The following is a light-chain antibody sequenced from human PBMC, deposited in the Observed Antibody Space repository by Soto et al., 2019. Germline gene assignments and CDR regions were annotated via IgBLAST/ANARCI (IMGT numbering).Light chain of an antibody. CDR2: GAS. V-gene: IGKV3-20*01. Sequence: EIVLTQSPGPLSLSPGERATLSCRASQSVGSTYLAWYQQKPGQAPRLLIYGASSRATGIPDRFSGSGSGTDFTLTISRLEPEDFAVYYCQQYGSSLRTFGQGTKVDIK. J-gene: IGKJ1*01. CDR3: QQYGSSLRT. CDR1: QSVGSTY.